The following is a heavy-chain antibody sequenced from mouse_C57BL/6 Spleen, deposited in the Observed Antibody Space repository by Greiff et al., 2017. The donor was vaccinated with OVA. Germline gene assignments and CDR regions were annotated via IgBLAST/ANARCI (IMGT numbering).Heavy chain of an antibody. CDR3: ARGLGYYGNPYAMDY. CDR2: IYPRDGST. J-gene: IGHJ4*01. D-gene: IGHD2-1*01. Sequence: VQLQQSGPELVKPGASVKLSCKASGYTFTSYDINWVKQRPGQGLEWIGWIYPRDGSTKYNEKFKGKATLTVDTSSSTAYMELHSLTSEDSAVYFCARGLGYYGNPYAMDYWGQGTSVTVSS. CDR1: GYTFTSYD. V-gene: IGHV1-85*01.